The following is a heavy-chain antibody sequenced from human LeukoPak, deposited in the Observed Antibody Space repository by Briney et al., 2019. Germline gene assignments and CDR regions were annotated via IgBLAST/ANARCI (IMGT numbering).Heavy chain of an antibody. D-gene: IGHD4-17*01. CDR1: GFTFSNYW. CDR2: IRYDGSNK. V-gene: IGHV3-30*02. J-gene: IGHJ4*02. Sequence: GGSLRLSCAASGFTFSNYWMTWVRQAPGKGLEWVAFIRYDGSNKYYADSVKGRFTISRDNSKNTLYLQMNSLRAEDTAVYYCAKDLGYGDYLWGQGTLVTVSS. CDR3: AKDLGYGDYL.